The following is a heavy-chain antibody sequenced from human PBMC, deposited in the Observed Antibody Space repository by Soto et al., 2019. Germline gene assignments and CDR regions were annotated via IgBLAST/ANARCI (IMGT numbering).Heavy chain of an antibody. V-gene: IGHV4-34*01. J-gene: IGHJ4*02. Sequence: SETLSLTCAVYGGSFSGYYWSWIRQPPGKGLEWIGEINHSGSANYNPSLKSRVTISIDRPKNQFSLKLNSMTAADTAVYFCVRDSFDSSGYYSAPYSLDYWGQGTLVTVSS. CDR3: VRDSFDSSGYYSAPYSLDY. CDR1: GGSFSGYY. CDR2: INHSGSA. D-gene: IGHD3-22*01.